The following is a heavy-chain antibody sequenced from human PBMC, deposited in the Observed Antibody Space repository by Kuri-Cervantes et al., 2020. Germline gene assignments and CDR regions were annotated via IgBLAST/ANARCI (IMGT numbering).Heavy chain of an antibody. CDR2: ISSSSSYI. V-gene: IGHV3-21*04. CDR3: ARGDSGYDLPPDY. CDR1: EFTFSGFT. J-gene: IGHJ4*02. D-gene: IGHD5-12*01. Sequence: GGSLRLSCAGSEFTFSGFTMNWVRQAPGKGLEWVSSISSSSSYIHYADSVKGRFTISRDNGKNSLYLQMNSLRAEDTAVYYCARGDSGYDLPPDYWGQGTLVTVSS.